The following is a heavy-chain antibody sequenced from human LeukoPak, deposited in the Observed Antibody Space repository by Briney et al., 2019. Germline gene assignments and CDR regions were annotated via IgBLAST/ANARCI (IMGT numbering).Heavy chain of an antibody. V-gene: IGHV1-24*01. CDR2: FDTEDGET. CDR3: ATDQPVPRGWFDP. D-gene: IGHD2-2*01. CDR1: GYTLTELS. Sequence: GASVKVSCKVSGYTLTELSMHWVRQAPGKGLEWMGGFDTEDGETIYAQKFQGRVTMTEDTSTDTAYMELSSLRSEDTAVYYCATDQPVPRGWFDPWGQGTLVTVSS. J-gene: IGHJ5*02.